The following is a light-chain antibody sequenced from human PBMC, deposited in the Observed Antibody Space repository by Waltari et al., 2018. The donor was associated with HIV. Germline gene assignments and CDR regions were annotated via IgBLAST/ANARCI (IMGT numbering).Light chain of an antibody. Sequence: DIVMTQSPDALAVSLGARAIINCTSSQSVLYNSNNKNYLVWYQQKPGQPPKVLISWASTRESGVPDRFSGSGSGTHFSLAISGLQAEDVAVYYCQQYYSIPITFGQGTRLDIK. V-gene: IGKV4-1*01. CDR3: QQYYSIPIT. CDR2: WAS. CDR1: QSVLYNSNNKNY. J-gene: IGKJ5*01.